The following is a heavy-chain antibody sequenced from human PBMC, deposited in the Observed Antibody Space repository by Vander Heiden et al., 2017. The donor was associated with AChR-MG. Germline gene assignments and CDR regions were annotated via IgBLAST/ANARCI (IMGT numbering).Heavy chain of an antibody. V-gene: IGHV3-30*18. CDR3: AKKQDYYDSSGYYTNWFDP. CDR2: ISYDGSNK. Sequence: QVQLAESGGGVVQPGRSLRLSSAAPGFTFSSHGIHWVRQAPGKGLEGVAVISYDGSNKYYADSVKGLFTISRDNSKNTLYLQMNSLRAEDTAVYYCAKKQDYYDSSGYYTNWFDPWGQGTLVTVSS. D-gene: IGHD3-22*01. J-gene: IGHJ5*02. CDR1: GFTFSSHG.